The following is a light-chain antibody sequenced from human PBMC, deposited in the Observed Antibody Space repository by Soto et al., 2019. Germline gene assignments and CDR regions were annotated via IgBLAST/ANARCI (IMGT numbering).Light chain of an antibody. Sequence: DIEMTQSPSTLSASVGDRVTITCRASQSISSWLAWYQQKPGKAPNLLIYDASTLESGVPSRFIGSGYGTEFTLTISSLQPDDFATYYCQQYDSYRAFGQGTKVEIK. CDR2: DAS. V-gene: IGKV1-5*03. CDR3: QQYDSYRA. CDR1: QSISSW. J-gene: IGKJ1*01.